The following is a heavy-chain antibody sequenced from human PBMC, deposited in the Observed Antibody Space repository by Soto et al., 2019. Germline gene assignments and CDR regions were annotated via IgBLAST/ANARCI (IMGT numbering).Heavy chain of an antibody. J-gene: IGHJ5*02. CDR1: GGSVSSGDYY. D-gene: IGHD5-18*01. Sequence: PSGTLSLTCTVSGGSVSSGDYYWSWIRQPPGKGLEWIGYIYYSGNTNYNPSLKSRVIVSVDTSKNLFSLKLTSVTAADTAVYYCARIPVDTSMIYWLDPWGQGTLVTVS. CDR3: ARIPVDTSMIYWLDP. CDR2: IYYSGNT. V-gene: IGHV4-61*08.